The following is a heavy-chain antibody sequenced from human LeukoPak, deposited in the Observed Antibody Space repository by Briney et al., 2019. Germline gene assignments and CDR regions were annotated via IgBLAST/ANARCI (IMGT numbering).Heavy chain of an antibody. CDR3: ARDPSSHCSSTSCYLVWGGYYYYGMDV. CDR1: GYTFTSYG. D-gene: IGHD2-2*01. J-gene: IGHJ6*02. CDR2: ISAYNDNT. V-gene: IGHV1-18*04. Sequence: ASVKVSCKASGYTFTSYGISWVRQAPGQGLEWMGWISAYNDNTYYAQRVQGRVTMTTDTSTSTAYMELRSLRSDDTAVYYCARDPSSHCSSTSCYLVWGGYYYYGMDVWGQGTTVTVSS.